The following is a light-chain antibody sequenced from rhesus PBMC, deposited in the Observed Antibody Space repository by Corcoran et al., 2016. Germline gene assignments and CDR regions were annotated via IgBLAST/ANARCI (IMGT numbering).Light chain of an antibody. V-gene: IGKV2-72*01. CDR1: QSLLHSDGHTY. J-gene: IGKJ4*01. CDR2: ETS. CDR3: AQAIAFPLT. Sequence: DIVMTQTPLSLSITPGEPASISCRSSQSLLHSDGHTYFNWYLPKPGPSPQLLIYETSNRASGAADRFSGRGSGTDFTLKISKVESEDVGIYSCAQAIAFPLTFGGGTKVDIK.